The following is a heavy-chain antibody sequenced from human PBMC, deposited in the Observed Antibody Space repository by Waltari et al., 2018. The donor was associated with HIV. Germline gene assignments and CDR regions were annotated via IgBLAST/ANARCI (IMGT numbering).Heavy chain of an antibody. D-gene: IGHD2-2*01. CDR3: ARLGPICRTTSCNPDY. CDR2: NYNYSGKT. J-gene: IGHJ4*02. CDR1: GYTFPSYA. V-gene: IGHV1-18*01. Sequence: QVQLVQSGAEVKRPGASVKVSCRASGYTFPSYAISWVRQAPGQGLEWMGWNYNYSGKTNEAPKLQRRVSKTTDTTLSTAYMEVRSLRSEDTAVYYCARLGPICRTTSCNPDYWGQGTLVTVSS.